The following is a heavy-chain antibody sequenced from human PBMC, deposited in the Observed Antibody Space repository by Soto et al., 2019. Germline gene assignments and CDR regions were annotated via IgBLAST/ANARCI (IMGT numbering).Heavy chain of an antibody. CDR2: IYHSGSI. Sequence: QLQLQESGAGLVKPSQTLSLTCAVSGGSISSGGYSWSWIRQPPGKGLEWFGYIYHSGSIYYNQSLKSRVTISVDRSKNQCSLKLSSVTAADTAVYYCARAGGLGAVAADYWGQGTLVTVSS. V-gene: IGHV4-30-2*01. J-gene: IGHJ4*02. CDR1: GGSISSGGYS. D-gene: IGHD6-19*01. CDR3: ARAGGLGAVAADY.